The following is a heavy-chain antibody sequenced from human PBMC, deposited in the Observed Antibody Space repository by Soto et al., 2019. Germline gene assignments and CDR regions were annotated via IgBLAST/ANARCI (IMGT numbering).Heavy chain of an antibody. CDR2: INRSGST. CDR1: GGSFSGYY. J-gene: IGHJ4*02. V-gene: IGHV4-34*01. CDR3: AQYSSSWYEVY. Sequence: PSETLSLTCAVYGGSFSGYYWSWIRQPPGKGLEWIGEINRSGSTNYNPSLKSRVTISVDTSKNQFSLKLSSVTAADTAVYYCAQYSSSWYEVYWGQGTLVTVSS. D-gene: IGHD6-13*01.